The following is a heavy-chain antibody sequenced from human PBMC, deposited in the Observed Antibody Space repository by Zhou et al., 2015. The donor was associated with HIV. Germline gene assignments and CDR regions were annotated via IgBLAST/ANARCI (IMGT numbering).Heavy chain of an antibody. CDR2: IIPIFGTA. V-gene: IGHV1-69*01. J-gene: IGHJ6*01. D-gene: IGHD1-26*01. Sequence: QVQLVQSGAEVKKPGSSVKVSCKASGGTFSSYAISWVRQAPGQGLEWMGGIIPIFGTANYAQKFQGRVTITADESTSTAYMELSSLRSEDTAVYYCARTEVGAGGRLDYYYGMDVWGPRGPRVTGLL. CDR3: ARTEVGAGGRLDYYYGMDV. CDR1: GGTFSSYA.